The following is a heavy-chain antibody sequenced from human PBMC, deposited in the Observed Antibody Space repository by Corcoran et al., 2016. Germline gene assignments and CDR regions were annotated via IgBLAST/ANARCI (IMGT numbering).Heavy chain of an antibody. CDR3: AREPKWALYFYY. V-gene: IGHV3-53*01. D-gene: IGHD2-8*01. Sequence: EVQLVESGGGLIQPGGSLRLSCAASGFTVSSNYMSWVRQAPGKGLEWVSVIYSGGSTYYADSVTGRFTISRDNSKNTLYLQMNSLRAEDTAVYYCAREPKWALYFYYWGQGTLVTVSS. CDR2: IYSGGST. CDR1: GFTVSSNY. J-gene: IGHJ4*02.